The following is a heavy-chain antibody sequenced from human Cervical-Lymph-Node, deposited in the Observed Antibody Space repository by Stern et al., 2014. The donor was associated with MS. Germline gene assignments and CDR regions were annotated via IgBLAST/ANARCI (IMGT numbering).Heavy chain of an antibody. CDR3: ARDLSGIGYYDY. V-gene: IGHV1-69*01. Sequence: VQLVESGAEVKKPGPPVRVSCKASGGTFTTYAISWVRQAPGPGLEWMGGIIPMSGTEKYAQKFQGRVTITADASTTTAYMELSSLKFDDTAVYYCARDLSGIGYYDYWGQGTLVAVSS. CDR1: GGTFTTYA. J-gene: IGHJ4*02. D-gene: IGHD3-22*01. CDR2: IIPMSGTE.